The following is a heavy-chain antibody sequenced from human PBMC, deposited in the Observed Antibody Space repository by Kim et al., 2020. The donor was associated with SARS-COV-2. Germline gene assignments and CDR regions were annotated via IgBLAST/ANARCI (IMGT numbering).Heavy chain of an antibody. J-gene: IGHJ4*02. Sequence: ASVKVSCKASGYTFTSYGISWVRQAPGQGLEWMGWISAYNGNTNYAQKLQGRVTMTTDTSTSTAYMELRSLRSDDTAVYYCARVGQPYPLWLRYHFDYWGQGTLVTVSS. CDR2: ISAYNGNT. V-gene: IGHV1-18*01. CDR1: GYTFTSYG. CDR3: ARVGQPYPLWLRYHFDY. D-gene: IGHD5-18*01.